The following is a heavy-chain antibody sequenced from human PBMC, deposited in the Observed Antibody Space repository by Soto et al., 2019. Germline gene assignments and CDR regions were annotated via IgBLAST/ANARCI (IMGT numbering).Heavy chain of an antibody. CDR1: GGSFSGYY. J-gene: IGHJ3*02. CDR3: ASSDDYVWGSYRYTDPDAFDI. V-gene: IGHV4-34*01. CDR2: INRSGST. D-gene: IGHD3-16*02. Sequence: SETLSLTCAVYGGSFSGYYWSWIRQPPGKGLEWIGEINRSGSTNYNPSLKSRVTISVDTSKNQFSLKLSSVTAADTAVYYCASSDDYVWGSYRYTDPDAFDIWGQGTMVTVSS.